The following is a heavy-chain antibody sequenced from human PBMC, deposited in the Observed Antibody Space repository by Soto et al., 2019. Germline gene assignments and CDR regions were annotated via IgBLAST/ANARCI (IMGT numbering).Heavy chain of an antibody. CDR1: EFNFSTYA. D-gene: IGHD5-12*01. CDR3: AIYSGKYQGPIDD. CDR2: ISYDGSNN. J-gene: IGHJ4*02. V-gene: IGHV3-30*04. Sequence: PGGSLSLPVAASEFNFSTYAVHWVRHAPGKGLEWLAVISYDGSNNNYSNCVKGRFTVSRYNSKNTLYLQMKSLRAEDTAVFFCAIYSGKYQGPIDDWAQGPLVTVSS.